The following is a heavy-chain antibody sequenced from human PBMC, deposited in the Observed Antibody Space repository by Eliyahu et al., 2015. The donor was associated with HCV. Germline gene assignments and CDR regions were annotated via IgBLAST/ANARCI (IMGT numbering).Heavy chain of an antibody. V-gene: IGHV3-7*03. CDR1: GFTFSSYW. CDR2: IKQDGSEK. CDR3: ARDRRLGNSGMDV. D-gene: IGHD3-16*01. Sequence: EVQLVESGGGLVQPGGSLRLSCAASGFTFSSYWMSWVRQAPGKGLEGVANIKQDGSEKYYVDSVKGRFTISRDNAKNSLYLQMNSLRAEDTAVYYCARDRRLGNSGMDVWGQGTTVTVSS. J-gene: IGHJ6*02.